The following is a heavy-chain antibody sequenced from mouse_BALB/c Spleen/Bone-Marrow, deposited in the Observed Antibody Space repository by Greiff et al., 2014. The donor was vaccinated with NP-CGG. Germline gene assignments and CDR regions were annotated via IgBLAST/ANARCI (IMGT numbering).Heavy chain of an antibody. D-gene: IGHD4-1*01. CDR3: ARQLAYAMDY. Sequence: EVMLVESGGGLVQPGGSLKLSCATSGFTFSDYYMYWVRQTPEKWLEWVAYITKGGGSTCYPDIVKGRFTISRDNAKNTLYLQMSRLKSEDTAMYYCARQLAYAMDYWGQGTSVTVSS. V-gene: IGHV5-12*02. CDR1: GFTFSDYY. J-gene: IGHJ4*01. CDR2: ITKGGGST.